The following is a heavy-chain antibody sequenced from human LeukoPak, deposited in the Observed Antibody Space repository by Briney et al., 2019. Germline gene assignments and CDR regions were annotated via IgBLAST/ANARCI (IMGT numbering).Heavy chain of an antibody. CDR3: ARVVNGYVDY. D-gene: IGHD2-8*01. Sequence: PGGSLRLSCAASGFTISNYWMHWVRQAPGKGLVWVSRISSDGTNTNYADSVKGRFTISRDNAKNTLYLQMNSLRAEDTAVYFCARVVNGYVDYWGQGTLVTVSS. CDR1: GFTISNYW. V-gene: IGHV3-74*01. CDR2: ISSDGTNT. J-gene: IGHJ4*02.